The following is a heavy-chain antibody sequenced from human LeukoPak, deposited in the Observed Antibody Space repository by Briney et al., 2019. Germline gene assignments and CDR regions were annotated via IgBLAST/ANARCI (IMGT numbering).Heavy chain of an antibody. CDR1: GYNFASYW. V-gene: IGHV5-51*01. CDR2: IYPGDSDT. J-gene: IGHJ3*02. CDR3: ARRPLGLVAPNDDDAFDI. D-gene: IGHD5-12*01. Sequence: GESLKISCEGSGYNFASYWIVWVRQTPGKGLEWMGIIYPGDSDTRYSPSFQGQVTISVDKSISTAYLQWSSLKASDTGMYYCARRPLGLVAPNDDDAFDIWGQGTMVTVSS.